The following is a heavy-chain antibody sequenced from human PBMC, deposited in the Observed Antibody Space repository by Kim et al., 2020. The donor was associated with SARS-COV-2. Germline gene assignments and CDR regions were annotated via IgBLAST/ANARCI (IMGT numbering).Heavy chain of an antibody. J-gene: IGHJ4*02. CDR3: AKPPRGAVASSDY. Sequence: YASSVKGPFTISRDNSKNTLYLQMNSLRAEDTAVYYCAKPPRGAVASSDYWGQGTLVTVSS. V-gene: IGHV3-23*01. D-gene: IGHD6-19*01.